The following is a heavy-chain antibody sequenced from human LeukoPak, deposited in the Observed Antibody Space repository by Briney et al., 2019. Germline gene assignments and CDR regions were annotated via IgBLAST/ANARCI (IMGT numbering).Heavy chain of an antibody. CDR2: INPSGGST. CDR1: GYTFTSYY. V-gene: IGHV1-46*01. Sequence: GASVKVSCKASGYTFTSYYMHRVRQAPGQGLEWMGIINPSGGSTSYAQKFQGRVTMTRDTSTSTVYMELSSLRSEDTAVYYCARVGYCSSTSCYISRDFDYWGQGTLVTVSS. D-gene: IGHD2-2*02. J-gene: IGHJ4*02. CDR3: ARVGYCSSTSCYISRDFDY.